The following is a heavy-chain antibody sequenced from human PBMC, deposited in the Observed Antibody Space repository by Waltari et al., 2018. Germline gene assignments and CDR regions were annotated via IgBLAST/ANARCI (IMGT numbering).Heavy chain of an antibody. CDR1: GGTFSSYA. Sequence: QVQLVQSGAEVKKPGSSVKVSCKASGGTFSSYAISWVRQAPGQGLEWMGGIIPIFGTANYAQKFQGRFTITADESTSTAYMELSSLRSEDTAVYYCARENYYDSSGYVMRDAFDIWGQGTMVTVSS. D-gene: IGHD3-22*01. V-gene: IGHV1-69*01. CDR2: IIPIFGTA. CDR3: ARENYYDSSGYVMRDAFDI. J-gene: IGHJ3*02.